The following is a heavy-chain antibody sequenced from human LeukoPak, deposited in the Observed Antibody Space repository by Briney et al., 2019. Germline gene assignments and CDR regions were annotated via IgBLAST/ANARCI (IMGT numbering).Heavy chain of an antibody. CDR3: ARAPVIAVAGGYYHYYMGV. CDR2: ISAYNGNT. CDR1: GYTFTSYG. Sequence: GASVKVSCKASGYTFTSYGISWVRQAPGQGLEWMGWISAYNGNTNYAQKLQGRVTMTTDTSTSTAYMELRSLRSDDTAVYYCARAPVIAVAGGYYHYYMGVWGKGTTVTVSS. J-gene: IGHJ6*03. D-gene: IGHD6-19*01. V-gene: IGHV1-18*01.